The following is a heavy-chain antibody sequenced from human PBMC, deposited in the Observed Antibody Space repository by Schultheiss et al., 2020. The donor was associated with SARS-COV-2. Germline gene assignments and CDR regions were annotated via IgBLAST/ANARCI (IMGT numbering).Heavy chain of an antibody. V-gene: IGHV1-18*04. Sequence: ASVKVSCKASGYTFTGYYMHWVRQAPGQGLEWMGWISAYNGNTNYAQKLQGRVTITRDTSASTAYMELSSLRSEDTAVYYCASPDGILWDAAFQHWGQGTLVTVSS. CDR2: ISAYNGNT. D-gene: IGHD2-21*01. CDR3: ASPDGILWDAAFQH. CDR1: GYTFTGYY. J-gene: IGHJ1*01.